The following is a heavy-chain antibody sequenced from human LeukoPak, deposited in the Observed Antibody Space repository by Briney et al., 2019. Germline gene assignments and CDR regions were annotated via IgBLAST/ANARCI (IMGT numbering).Heavy chain of an antibody. Sequence: PSETVSLTCTVSGDSIRSTTYYWGWIRQPPGKGLEWIGSIYYSGITYYNLSLKSRVTISVDTSKNQFSLKLNSVTAADTAVYYCATATISQGFGLNYWGQGTLVTVTS. CDR1: GDSIRSTTYY. V-gene: IGHV4-39*07. D-gene: IGHD3/OR15-3a*01. CDR3: ATATISQGFGLNY. J-gene: IGHJ4*02. CDR2: IYYSGIT.